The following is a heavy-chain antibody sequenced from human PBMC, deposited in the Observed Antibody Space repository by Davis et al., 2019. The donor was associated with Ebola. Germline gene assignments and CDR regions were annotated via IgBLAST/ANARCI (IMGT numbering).Heavy chain of an antibody. CDR3: ARGGRGYYDSSGYYG. CDR1: GFTFSSYD. CDR2: IGTAGDT. D-gene: IGHD3-22*01. V-gene: IGHV3-13*01. Sequence: GESLKISCAASGFTFSSYDMHWVRQATGKGLEWVSAIGTAGDTYYPGSVKGRFTISRENAKNSLYLQMNSLRAEDTAVYYCARGGRGYYDSSGYYGWGQGTLVTVSS. J-gene: IGHJ4*02.